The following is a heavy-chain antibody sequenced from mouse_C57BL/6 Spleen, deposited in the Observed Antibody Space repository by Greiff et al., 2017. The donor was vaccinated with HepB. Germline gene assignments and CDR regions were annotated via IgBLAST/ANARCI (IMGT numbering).Heavy chain of an antibody. Sequence: LQESGAELARPGASVKLSCKASGYTFTSYGISWVKQRTGQGLEWIGEIYPRSGNTYYNEKFKGKATLTADKSSSTAYMELRSLTSEDSAVYFCARGYYGSSPYFDYWGQGTTLTVSS. D-gene: IGHD1-1*01. V-gene: IGHV1-81*01. CDR2: IYPRSGNT. CDR3: ARGYYGSSPYFDY. CDR1: GYTFTSYG. J-gene: IGHJ2*01.